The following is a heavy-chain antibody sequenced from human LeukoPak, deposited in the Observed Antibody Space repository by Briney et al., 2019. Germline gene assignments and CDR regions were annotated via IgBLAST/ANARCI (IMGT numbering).Heavy chain of an antibody. Sequence: GGSLRLSCAASGFTFSSYAMHWVRQAPGKGLEYVSAISSNGGSTYYANSVKGRFTISRDNAKNSLYLQMSSLRAEDTALYYCARGLVGATAFYWGQGTLVTVSS. D-gene: IGHD1-26*01. J-gene: IGHJ4*02. CDR1: GFTFSSYA. V-gene: IGHV3-64*01. CDR2: ISSNGGST. CDR3: ARGLVGATAFY.